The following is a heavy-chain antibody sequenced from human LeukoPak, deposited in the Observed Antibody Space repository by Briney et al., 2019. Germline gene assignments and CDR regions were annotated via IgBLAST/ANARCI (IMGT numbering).Heavy chain of an antibody. J-gene: IGHJ5*02. CDR3: VRAKGAVDHNWFDP. Sequence: ASVKVSCTASGYTFTGYYMHWVRQAPGQGLEWMGRINPNSGGTNYAQKFQGRVTMTRDTSISTASMELSRLRFDDTAVYYCVRAKGAVDHNWFDPWGQGTLVTVSS. D-gene: IGHD6-19*01. CDR1: GYTFTGYY. V-gene: IGHV1-2*06. CDR2: INPNSGGT.